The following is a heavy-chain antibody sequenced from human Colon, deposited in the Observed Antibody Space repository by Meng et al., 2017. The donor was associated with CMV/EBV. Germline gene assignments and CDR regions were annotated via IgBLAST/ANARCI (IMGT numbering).Heavy chain of an antibody. CDR2: INSNSGAT. J-gene: IGHJ4*02. Sequence: QVQLVQSGAEVKKPGASVKVSCKTSGYTFSDYHIHWVRQAPGQGLEWMGWINSNSGATDYAQKFQGRFTMTRDTSITTVYMELSSLRSDDTAVHYCARDPSGSRVPFDYWGQGSLVTVSS. CDR1: GYTFSDYH. D-gene: IGHD1-26*01. V-gene: IGHV1-2*02. CDR3: ARDPSGSRVPFDY.